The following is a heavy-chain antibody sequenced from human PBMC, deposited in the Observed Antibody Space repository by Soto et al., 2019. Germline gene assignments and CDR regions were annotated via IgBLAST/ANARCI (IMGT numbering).Heavy chain of an antibody. CDR3: ARDFPPSDYDSSGYYPVGFDP. J-gene: IGHJ5*02. D-gene: IGHD3-22*01. CDR2: IYYSGST. Sequence: QVQLQESGPGLVKPSQTLSLTCTVSGGSISSGDYYWSWIRQPPGKGLEWIGYIYYSGSTYYNPSLKSRVTISVDTSKNQFSPKLSSVTAADTAVYYCARDFPPSDYDSSGYYPVGFDPWGQGTLVTVSS. CDR1: GGSISSGDYY. V-gene: IGHV4-30-4*01.